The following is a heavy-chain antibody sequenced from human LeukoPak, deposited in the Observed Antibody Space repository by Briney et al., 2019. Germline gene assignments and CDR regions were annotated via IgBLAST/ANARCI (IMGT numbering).Heavy chain of an antibody. CDR1: GFTFSNYW. Sequence: GGSLRLSCAASGFTFSNYWMSWVRQAPGKGLEWVANIKQDRSEKYYVDSVKGRFTISRDNAKNSLYLQMNSLRAEDTAVYYCIVLAVAGTLGFDYWGQGTLVTVSS. D-gene: IGHD6-19*01. J-gene: IGHJ4*02. CDR3: IVLAVAGTLGFDY. V-gene: IGHV3-7*01. CDR2: IKQDRSEK.